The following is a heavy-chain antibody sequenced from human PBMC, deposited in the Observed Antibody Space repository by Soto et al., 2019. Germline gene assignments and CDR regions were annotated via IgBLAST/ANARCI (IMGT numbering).Heavy chain of an antibody. V-gene: IGHV1-69*13. CDR1: GGTCSSYA. CDR2: IIPIFGTA. J-gene: IGHJ3*02. D-gene: IGHD3-22*01. Sequence: SVKVSCKASGGTCSSYAISWVRQAPGQGLEWMGGIIPIFGTANYAQKFQGRVTITADESTSTAYMELSSLRSEDTAVYYCARGRWYYDSSGPFDAFDIWGQGTMVTVSS. CDR3: ARGRWYYDSSGPFDAFDI.